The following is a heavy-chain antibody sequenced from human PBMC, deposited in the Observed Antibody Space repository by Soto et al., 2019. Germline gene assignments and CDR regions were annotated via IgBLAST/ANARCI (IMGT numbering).Heavy chain of an antibody. Sequence: QLQLQESGSGLVKPSQTLSLTCAVSGGSINSGGYSWSWIRQPPGKGLEWIGYIYHSGSIYFNPSLKSRVTISVDRPKNQFSLKLSSVTAADTAIYYCARMHGDYVFFDYWGQGTLVTVSS. J-gene: IGHJ4*02. CDR3: ARMHGDYVFFDY. D-gene: IGHD4-17*01. V-gene: IGHV4-30-2*01. CDR2: IYHSGSI. CDR1: GGSINSGGYS.